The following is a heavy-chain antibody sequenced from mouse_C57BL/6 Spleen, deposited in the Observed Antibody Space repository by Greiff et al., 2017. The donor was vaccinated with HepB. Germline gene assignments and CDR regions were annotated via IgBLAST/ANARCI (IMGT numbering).Heavy chain of an antibody. V-gene: IGHV14-3*01. CDR3: ARGDGYFWYFDG. CDR2: IDPANGNT. J-gene: IGHJ1*03. CDR1: GFNFKNTY. D-gene: IGHD2-3*01. Sequence: EVQLQQSVAELVRPGASVKLSCTASGFNFKNTYMHWVKQRPEQGLEWIGRIDPANGNTKYAPKFQGKATITADTSSNTAYLQLSSLTSEDTAIYYCARGDGYFWYFDGWGTGTTVTVAS.